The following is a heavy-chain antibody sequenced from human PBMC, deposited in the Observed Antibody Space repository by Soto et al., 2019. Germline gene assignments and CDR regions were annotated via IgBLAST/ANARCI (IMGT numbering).Heavy chain of an antibody. Sequence: QVQLVESGGGVVQPGRSLRLSCAASGFTFSSYGIHWVRQAPGKGLEWVAVISYDGSNKYYADSVKGRFTISRDNSKNTLYLQMNSLRAEDTAVYYCAKGHYYDSSGYFDYWGQGTLVTVSS. CDR2: ISYDGSNK. J-gene: IGHJ4*02. CDR1: GFTFSSYG. CDR3: AKGHYYDSSGYFDY. D-gene: IGHD3-22*01. V-gene: IGHV3-30*18.